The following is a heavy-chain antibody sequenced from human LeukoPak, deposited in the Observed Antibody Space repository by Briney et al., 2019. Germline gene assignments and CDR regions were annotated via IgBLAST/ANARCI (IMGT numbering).Heavy chain of an antibody. V-gene: IGHV4-59*01. D-gene: IGHD2-2*01. Sequence: PSETLSLTCTVSGGSISSYYWSWIRQPPGKGLEWIGYSYYSGSTNYNPSLKSRVTISVDTSKNQFSLKLSSVTAADTAVYYCARGGVVPAAIHYWGQGTLVTVSS. CDR2: SYYSGST. CDR1: GGSISSYY. J-gene: IGHJ4*02. CDR3: ARGGVVPAAIHY.